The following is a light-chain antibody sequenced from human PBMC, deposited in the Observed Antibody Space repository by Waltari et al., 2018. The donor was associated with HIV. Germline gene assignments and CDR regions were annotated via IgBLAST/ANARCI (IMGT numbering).Light chain of an antibody. CDR3: QQSYRTPMYT. Sequence: DIQITLSPSSLSASVADRVTITCRASQSISSYLNWYQQKPGKAPKLLIYAASSLKSGVPSRFSGSGSGTDITLTISSQQPEDLATYYCQQSYRTPMYTFGQGTKLEIK. J-gene: IGKJ2*01. CDR2: AAS. V-gene: IGKV1-39*01. CDR1: QSISSY.